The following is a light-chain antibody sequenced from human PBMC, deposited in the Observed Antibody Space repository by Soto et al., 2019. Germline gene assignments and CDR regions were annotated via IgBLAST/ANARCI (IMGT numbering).Light chain of an antibody. J-gene: IGLJ1*01. CDR1: SSDVGGYNY. CDR3: SSYAGSSYV. CDR2: EVS. Sequence: QSALTQPPSASGSPGQSVTISCTGTSSDVGGYNYVSWYQQHPGKGPKLMIYEVSKRYSGVPDRFSGSKSGNTASLTVSGLQAEDEADYYCSSYAGSSYVFGPGTKVTVL. V-gene: IGLV2-8*01.